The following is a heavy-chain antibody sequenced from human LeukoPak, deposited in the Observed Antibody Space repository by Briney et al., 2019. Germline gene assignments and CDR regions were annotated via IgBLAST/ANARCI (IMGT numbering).Heavy chain of an antibody. J-gene: IGHJ5*02. CDR1: GGSISSSSYY. CDR2: TYCSRST. CDR3: ARHRRHYYDRSGSENWFDP. D-gene: IGHD3-22*01. Sequence: SETLSLTCTVSGGSISSSSYYWGWIRQPPGMGLEWIGCTYCSRSTYYNPFLKSRVTISVDTSKNQFSLKLSSVAAADTAVYYCARHRRHYYDRSGSENWFDPWGQGTLVTVSS. V-gene: IGHV4-39*01.